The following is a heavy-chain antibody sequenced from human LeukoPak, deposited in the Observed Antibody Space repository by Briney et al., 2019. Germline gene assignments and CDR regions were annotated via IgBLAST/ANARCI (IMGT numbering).Heavy chain of an antibody. J-gene: IGHJ4*02. CDR1: GFTFSSYG. V-gene: IGHV3-30*18. CDR3: AKIDRDMVRGVIDY. CDR2: ISYDGSNK. Sequence: GGSLRLSCAASGFTFSSYGMHWVRQAPGKGLEWVAVISYDGSNKYYADSVKGRFTISRDNSKNTLYLQMNSLRAEDTAVYYCAKIDRDMVRGVIDYWGQGTLVTVSS. D-gene: IGHD3-10*01.